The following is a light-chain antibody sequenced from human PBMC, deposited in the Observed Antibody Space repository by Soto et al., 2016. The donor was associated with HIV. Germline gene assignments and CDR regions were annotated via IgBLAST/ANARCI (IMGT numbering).Light chain of an antibody. CDR3: HQYNTYPHT. CDR2: KAS. V-gene: IGKV1-5*03. J-gene: IGKJ2*01. CDR1: QSVSTW. Sequence: DIQMTQSPSTLSASVGDRVTTTCRASQSVSTWLAWYQQRPGKAPKLLIYKASSLESGVPSRFSGSGSGTEFTLTISSLQPDDFATYYCHQYNTYPHTFGLGTKLEIK.